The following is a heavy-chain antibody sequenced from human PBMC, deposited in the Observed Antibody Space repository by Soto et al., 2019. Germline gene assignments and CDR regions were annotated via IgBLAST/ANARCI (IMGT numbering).Heavy chain of an antibody. D-gene: IGHD2-2*01. J-gene: IGHJ3*02. V-gene: IGHV1-18*01. CDR2: ISAYNGNT. CDR3: ARDLIVVVPAAIQYDAFDI. Sequence: ASVKVSCKASGYTFTSYGISWVRQAPGQGLEWMGWISAYNGNTNYAQKLQGRVTMTTDTSTSTAYMELRSLRSDDTAVYYCARDLIVVVPAAIQYDAFDIWGQGTMVTVSS. CDR1: GYTFTSYG.